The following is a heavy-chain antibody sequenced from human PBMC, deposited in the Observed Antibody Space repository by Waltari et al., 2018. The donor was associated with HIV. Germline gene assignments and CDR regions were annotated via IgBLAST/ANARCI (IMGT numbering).Heavy chain of an antibody. D-gene: IGHD1-26*01. J-gene: IGHJ4*02. CDR1: GFTVSTTY. Sequence: EVQLVESGGGLIQPGGSLRLSCAASGFTVSTTYMTRVRQAPGMGLEWVSVLYSGYTTYYADSVKGRFAISRDNSKNTLYLQMNSLRAEDTAVYYCARGGGSYLHFFDYWGQGTLVTVSS. CDR3: ARGGGSYLHFFDY. V-gene: IGHV3-53*01. CDR2: LYSGYTT.